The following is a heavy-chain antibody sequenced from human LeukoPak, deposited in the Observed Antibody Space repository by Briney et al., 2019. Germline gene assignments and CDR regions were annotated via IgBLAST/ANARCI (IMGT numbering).Heavy chain of an antibody. V-gene: IGHV4-34*01. CDR1: GGSFGGYY. Sequence: PSETLSLTCAVYGGSFGGYYWSWIRQPPGKGLEWIGEINHSGSTNYNPSLKSRVTISVDTSKNQFSLKLSSVTAADTAVYYCARGSRVLRFSNWFDPWGQGTLVTVSS. CDR3: ARGSRVLRFSNWFDP. CDR2: INHSGST. J-gene: IGHJ5*02. D-gene: IGHD3-3*01.